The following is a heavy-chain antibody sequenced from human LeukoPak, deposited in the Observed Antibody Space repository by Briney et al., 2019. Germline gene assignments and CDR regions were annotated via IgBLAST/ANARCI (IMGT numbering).Heavy chain of an antibody. CDR2: IYYSGST. D-gene: IGHD3-10*01. CDR1: GGSISSYY. CDR3: ARASRGHDY. Sequence: SETLSLTCTVSGGSISSYYWSWIRQPPGKGLKWIGYIYYSGSTSYSPSLRSRVTISVDTSKNQFSLKLGSVTAADTAVYYCARASRGHDYWGQGTLVTVSS. V-gene: IGHV4-59*01. J-gene: IGHJ4*02.